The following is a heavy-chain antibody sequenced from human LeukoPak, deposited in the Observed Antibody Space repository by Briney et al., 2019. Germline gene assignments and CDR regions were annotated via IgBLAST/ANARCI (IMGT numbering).Heavy chain of an antibody. CDR3: ARGGSGSGYLYYFDS. D-gene: IGHD3-10*01. Sequence: GASVKVSCKASGYSLSDYPIHWVRQAPGQGLEWMGRINSNSGGTSYAQNFQGRVTMTRDTSITTAYMEVSGLTSDDTAVYYCARGGSGSGYLYYFDSWGQGTLVSVSS. J-gene: IGHJ4*02. CDR1: GYSLSDYP. V-gene: IGHV1-2*06. CDR2: INSNSGGT.